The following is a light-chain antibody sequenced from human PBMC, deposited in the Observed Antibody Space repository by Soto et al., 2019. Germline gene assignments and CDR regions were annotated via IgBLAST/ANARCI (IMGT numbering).Light chain of an antibody. V-gene: IGLV2-14*03. CDR2: DVY. CDR1: RTDVDGYDY. CDR3: PPYTSSTPFYV. J-gene: IGLJ1*01. Sequence: QSALTQPASVSGSPGQSVAISCTGVRTDVDGYDYVSWYQQHPGQAPQLIIYDVYNRPSGVSHRFSGSKSGDTASLTISGLQAEDGAVYYCPPYTSSTPFYVWGTGTRVP.